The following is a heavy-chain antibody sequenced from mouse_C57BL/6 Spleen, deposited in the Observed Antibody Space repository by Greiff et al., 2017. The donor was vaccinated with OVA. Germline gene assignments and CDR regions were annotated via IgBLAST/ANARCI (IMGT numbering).Heavy chain of an antibody. CDR2: IFPGSGST. CDR1: GYTFTDYY. D-gene: IGHD1-1*01. Sequence: SGPELVKPGASVKISCKASGYTFTDYYINWVKQRPGQGLEWIGWIFPGSGSTYYNEKFKGKATLTVDKSSSTAYMLLSSLTSEDSAVYFCARPYYYSSSEFAYWGQGTLVTVSA. V-gene: IGHV1-75*01. CDR3: ARPYYYSSSEFAY. J-gene: IGHJ3*01.